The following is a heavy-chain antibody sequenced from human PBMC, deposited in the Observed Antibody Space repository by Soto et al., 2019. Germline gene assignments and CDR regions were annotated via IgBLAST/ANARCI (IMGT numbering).Heavy chain of an antibody. CDR2: IYWYDDK. CDR1: GFSLTDTGAT. D-gene: IGHD3-9*01. V-gene: IGHV2-5*01. J-gene: IGHJ5*01. Sequence: QITLKESGPTLVQPTQTLTLTCTFSGFSLTDTGATVGWNPQAPGKGLEWLALIYWYDDKRYNPSLKNRLTIAKDTSRNQVILTLSNVGPVDTATYYCAHSHFEILTGPFDSWGPGTLVTVSS. CDR3: AHSHFEILTGPFDS.